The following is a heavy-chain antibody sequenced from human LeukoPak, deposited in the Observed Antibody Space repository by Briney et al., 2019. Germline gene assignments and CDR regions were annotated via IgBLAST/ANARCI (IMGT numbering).Heavy chain of an antibody. V-gene: IGHV4-34*01. CDR2: INHSGST. CDR1: AGSFSGYY. Sequence: SETLSLTCAVYAGSFSGYYWSWIRQPPGKGLEWIGEINHSGSTNYNPSLKSRVTISVDTSKNQFSLKLSSVTAADTAVYYCARGRLGSSPNWFDPWGQGTLVTVSS. D-gene: IGHD6-6*01. J-gene: IGHJ5*02. CDR3: ARGRLGSSPNWFDP.